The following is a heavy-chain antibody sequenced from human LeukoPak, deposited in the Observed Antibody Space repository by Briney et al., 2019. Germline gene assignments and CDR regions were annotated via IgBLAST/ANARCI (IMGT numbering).Heavy chain of an antibody. J-gene: IGHJ5*02. CDR1: GGSISISGYY. CDR2: IFYTGTT. Sequence: SETLSLTCTVSGGSISISGYYWAWIRQPPGKGPEWIGSIFYTGTTYYNPSLKSRVTISVDTSKNQFSLKLTSLTAADTALYFCARGPELRYFDNWFDPWGQGILVTVSS. CDR3: ARGPELRYFDNWFDP. V-gene: IGHV4-39*07. D-gene: IGHD3-9*01.